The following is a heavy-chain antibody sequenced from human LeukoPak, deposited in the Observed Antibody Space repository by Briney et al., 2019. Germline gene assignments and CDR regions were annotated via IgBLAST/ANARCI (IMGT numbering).Heavy chain of an antibody. CDR2: INHSGST. CDR1: GGSISNYY. D-gene: IGHD5-18*01. CDR3: ARDGYSYGPTLYYYYYGMDV. J-gene: IGHJ6*02. Sequence: SETLSLTCTVSGGSISNYYWSWIRQPPGKGLEWIGEINHSGSTNYNPSLKSRVTISVDTSKNQFSLKLSSVTAADTAVYYCARDGYSYGPTLYYYYYGMDVWGQGTTVTVSS. V-gene: IGHV4-34*01.